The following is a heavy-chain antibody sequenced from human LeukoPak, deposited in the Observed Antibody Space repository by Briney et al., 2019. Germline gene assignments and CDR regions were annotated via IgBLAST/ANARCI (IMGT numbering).Heavy chain of an antibody. D-gene: IGHD3-22*01. CDR3: AKSREYYDSSGYSFDS. CDR1: GGSISSSSYY. Sequence: KASETLSLTCTVSGGSISSSSYYWGWIRQPPGKGLEWIGSIYYSGSTYYNPSLKSRVTISVDTSKNQFSLKLSSVTAADTAVYYCAKSREYYDSSGYSFDSWGQGTLVTVSS. CDR2: IYYSGST. V-gene: IGHV4-39*07. J-gene: IGHJ4*02.